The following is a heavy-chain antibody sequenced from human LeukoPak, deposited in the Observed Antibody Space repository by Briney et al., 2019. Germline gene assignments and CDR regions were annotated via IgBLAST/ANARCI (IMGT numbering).Heavy chain of an antibody. CDR2: IYPGDSDT. Sequence: GESLKISCKGSGYSFTSYWIGWVRPMPGKGLEWMGIIYPGDSDTRYSPSFQGQVTISADKSINTAYLQWSSLKASDSAMYYCATHRERYCTNGVCYEGDYWGQGTLVIVSS. CDR1: GYSFTSYW. J-gene: IGHJ4*02. V-gene: IGHV5-51*01. CDR3: ATHRERYCTNGVCYEGDY. D-gene: IGHD2-8*01.